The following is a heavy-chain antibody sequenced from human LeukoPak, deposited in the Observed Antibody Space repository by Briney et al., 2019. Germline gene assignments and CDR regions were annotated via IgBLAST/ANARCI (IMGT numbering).Heavy chain of an antibody. J-gene: IGHJ4*02. D-gene: IGHD1-14*01. V-gene: IGHV3-48*01. Sequence: GGSLRLSCAASGCTFSSYSMNWVRQAPGKGLEGVSYMTFSSSIIYYADSVKGRFTISRDNAKNSLYLQLSSLRAEDTAVYYCARDRLHHGQHEKHFHYWRQGTLDSVSS. CDR2: MTFSSSII. CDR1: GCTFSSYS. CDR3: ARDRLHHGQHEKHFHY.